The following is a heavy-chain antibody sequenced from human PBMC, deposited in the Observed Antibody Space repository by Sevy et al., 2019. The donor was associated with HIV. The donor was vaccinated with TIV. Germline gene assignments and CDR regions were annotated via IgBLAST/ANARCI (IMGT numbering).Heavy chain of an antibody. J-gene: IGHJ3*01. V-gene: IGHV3-23*01. CDR2: ISGFGNT. Sequence: GGSLRLSCAASGFTFNTHVMNWVRQAPGKGLEWVSSISGFGNTYYADSVRGRFTISRDNAKNTLYLQMNSLMADDTAVYYCAKVLNPALESMMEVTVRSLKGFDVWGQGTMVTVSS. CDR3: AKVLNPALESMMEVTVRSLKGFDV. D-gene: IGHD3-22*01. CDR1: GFTFNTHV.